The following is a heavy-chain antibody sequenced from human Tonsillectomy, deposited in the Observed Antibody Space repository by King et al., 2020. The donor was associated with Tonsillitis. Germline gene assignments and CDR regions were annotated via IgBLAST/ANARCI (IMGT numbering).Heavy chain of an antibody. D-gene: IGHD1-20*01. CDR2: INPNSGGT. Sequence: VQLVESGAEVKKPGASVKVSCKASGYTFTGYYMHWVRQAPGQGLEWMGWINPNSGGTNYAQKFQGRVTMTRDTSISTAYMELSRLRSDCTAVYYCARVRGYNWKLDAFDIWGQGTMVTVSS. CDR1: GYTFTGYY. CDR3: ARVRGYNWKLDAFDI. J-gene: IGHJ3*02. V-gene: IGHV1-2*02.